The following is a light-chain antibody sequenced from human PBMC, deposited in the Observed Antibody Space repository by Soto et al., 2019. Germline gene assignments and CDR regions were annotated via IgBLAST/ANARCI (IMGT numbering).Light chain of an antibody. Sequence: DIQMTQSPSTLSASVGDRVTITCRASQSISNWLAWYQQESGKAPKLLIYDASSLERGVPSRFSASGSGTEFTLTISSLQPDDFATYYCQQANSFPTFGQGTRLEIK. CDR2: DAS. CDR3: QQANSFPT. CDR1: QSISNW. V-gene: IGKV1-5*01. J-gene: IGKJ5*01.